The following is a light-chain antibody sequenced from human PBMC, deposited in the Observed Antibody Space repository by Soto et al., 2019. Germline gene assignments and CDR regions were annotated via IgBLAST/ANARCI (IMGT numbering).Light chain of an antibody. Sequence: EVVLTHSQGALSLCPGERVTLSCRASQTVTNDYLAWYQQKDGQAHRLLTYDASTRATGVPDRFSGSGPGPEYTLTITSLETEDFAVYYCQQYGLSPISFGLGTRLEI. CDR1: QTVTNDY. J-gene: IGKJ5*01. CDR2: DAS. CDR3: QQYGLSPIS. V-gene: IGKV3-20*01.